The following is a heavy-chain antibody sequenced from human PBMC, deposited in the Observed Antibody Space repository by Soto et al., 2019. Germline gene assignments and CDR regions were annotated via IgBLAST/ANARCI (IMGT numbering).Heavy chain of an antibody. Sequence: QVQLVQSGAEVKKPGASVKVSCKASGYMFSTYDINWVRQAPGQGLEWMGWLNPNSGNTGYAQKFQRRVTMTRNTSINTAYMEFSSLGSDDTAVYYCARDHRYNWNDEGWFDPWGQGTLVTVSS. V-gene: IGHV1-8*01. J-gene: IGHJ5*02. CDR1: GYMFSTYD. CDR3: ARDHRYNWNDEGWFDP. D-gene: IGHD1-20*01. CDR2: LNPNSGNT.